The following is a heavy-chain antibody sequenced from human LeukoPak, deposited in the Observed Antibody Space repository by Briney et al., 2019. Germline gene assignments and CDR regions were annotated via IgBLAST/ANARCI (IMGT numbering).Heavy chain of an antibody. CDR3: VRGDDIGKHPTRAYFFDI. CDR1: RFTFTRHA. J-gene: IGHJ4*02. V-gene: IGHV3-23*01. Sequence: GGSLRLSCAASRFTFTRHAMSWVRQAPGKGLEWVSTTGLESVHTLCADSVQGRFTVSRDNSRNTLDLQMDNLTVDDTAIYYCVRGDDIGKHPTRAYFFDIWGQGTLVSVSS. D-gene: IGHD3-10*01. CDR2: TGLESVHT.